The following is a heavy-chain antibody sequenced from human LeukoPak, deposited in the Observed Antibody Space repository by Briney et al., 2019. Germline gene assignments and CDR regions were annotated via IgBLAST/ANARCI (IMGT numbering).Heavy chain of an antibody. CDR1: GYTFTSYA. V-gene: IGHV1-69*13. CDR2: IIPIFGTA. CDR3: ASYDPLSNWFDP. D-gene: IGHD3-16*01. J-gene: IGHJ5*02. Sequence: ASVKVSCKASGYTFTSYAMNWVRQAPGQGLEWMGGIIPIFGTANYAQKFQGRVTITADESTSTAYMELSSLRSEDTAVYYCASYDPLSNWFDPWGQGTLVTVSS.